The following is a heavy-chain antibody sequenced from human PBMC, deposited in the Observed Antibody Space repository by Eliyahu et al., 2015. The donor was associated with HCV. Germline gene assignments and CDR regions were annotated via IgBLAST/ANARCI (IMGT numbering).Heavy chain of an antibody. CDR3: ARAMGRHGSYWHYYYYGMDV. CDR2: IDWDDDK. Sequence: QVTLRESGPALVKPTQTLTLTCTFSGFSLSTSGMCVSWIRQPPGKALEWLARIDWDDDKYYSTSLKTRLTISKDTSKNQVVLTMTNMDPVDTATYYCARAMGRHGSYWHYYYYGMDVWGQGTTVTVSS. CDR1: GFSLSTSGMC. V-gene: IGHV2-70*15. J-gene: IGHJ6*02. D-gene: IGHD1-26*01.